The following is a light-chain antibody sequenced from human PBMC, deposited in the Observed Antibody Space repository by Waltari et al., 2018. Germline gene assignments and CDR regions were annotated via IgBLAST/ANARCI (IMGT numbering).Light chain of an antibody. Sequence: EIVLTQSPGTLSLSPGERAILSCRASQRVSRSLAWYQQKPGQAPTLLIYGASSRATGVPDRFSGSGSGTEWSLTSSRVGPEDFAVDYCEHDVRVAESFGHGSKVEIK. CDR2: GAS. J-gene: IGKJ1*01. CDR3: EHDVRVAES. V-gene: IGKV3-20*01. CDR1: QRVSRS.